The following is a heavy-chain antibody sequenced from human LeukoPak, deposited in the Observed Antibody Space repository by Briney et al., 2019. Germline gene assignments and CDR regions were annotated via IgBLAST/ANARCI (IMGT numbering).Heavy chain of an antibody. CDR3: ARRGPIAVAGKDY. Sequence: PSETLSLTCTVSGGSISSSSYYSGWIRQPPGKGLEWIGSIYYSGSTYYNPSLKSRVTIYVHTSKNQFSLKLSSVTAADTAVYYCARRGPIAVAGKDYWGQGTLVTVSS. CDR1: GGSISSSSYY. J-gene: IGHJ4*02. V-gene: IGHV4-39*01. D-gene: IGHD6-19*01. CDR2: IYYSGST.